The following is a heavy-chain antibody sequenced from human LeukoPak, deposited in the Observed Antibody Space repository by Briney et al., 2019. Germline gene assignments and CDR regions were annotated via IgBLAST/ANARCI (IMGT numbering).Heavy chain of an antibody. D-gene: IGHD6-19*01. J-gene: IGHJ4*02. V-gene: IGHV3-30*04. CDR2: IPYDGSNK. Sequence: GGSLRLSCAASGFTFSSYAMHWVRQAPGKGLEWVAVIPYDGSNKYYADSVKGRFTTSRDNSKNTLYLQMNSLRAEDTAVYYCARDEGIAVAGTWDYWGQGTLVTVSS. CDR3: ARDEGIAVAGTWDY. CDR1: GFTFSSYA.